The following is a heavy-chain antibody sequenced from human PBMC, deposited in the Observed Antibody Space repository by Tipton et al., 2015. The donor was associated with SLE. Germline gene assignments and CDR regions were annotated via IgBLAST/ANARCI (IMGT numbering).Heavy chain of an antibody. CDR2: IYHSGST. CDR3: ARDGCTGGVCYRYFDL. CDR1: GGSFSGYY. J-gene: IGHJ2*01. V-gene: IGHV4-34*01. D-gene: IGHD2-8*02. Sequence: TLSLTCAVYGGSFSGYYWSWIRQPPGKGLEWIGEIYHSGSTNYNPSLKSRVTISVDKSKNQFSLKLSSVTAADTAVYYCARDGCTGGVCYRYFDLWGRGTLVTVSS.